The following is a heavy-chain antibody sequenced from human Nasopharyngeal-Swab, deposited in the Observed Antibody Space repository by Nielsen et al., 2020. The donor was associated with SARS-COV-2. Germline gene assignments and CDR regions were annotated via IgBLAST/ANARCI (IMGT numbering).Heavy chain of an antibody. Sequence: GGSLTLACAASGFSFGSYAISWVRQPPGKGLEWVSTDSGNTGNTYYADSVKGRFTISRDISKNTLYLQMNSLRADDTAVYYCAKGRYSGYSAFDCWGQGTLVTVSS. J-gene: IGHJ4*02. CDR1: GFSFGSYA. V-gene: IGHV3-23*01. CDR2: DSGNTGNT. D-gene: IGHD5-12*01. CDR3: AKGRYSGYSAFDC.